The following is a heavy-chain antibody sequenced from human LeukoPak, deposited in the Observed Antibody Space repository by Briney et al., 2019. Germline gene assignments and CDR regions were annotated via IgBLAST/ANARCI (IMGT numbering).Heavy chain of an antibody. V-gene: IGHV3-33*01. J-gene: IGHJ4*02. CDR3: ARAPFAWELLHFDY. CDR1: GFTFSSYG. CDR2: IWYDESNK. D-gene: IGHD1-26*01. Sequence: PGGSLRLSCAASGFTFSSYGMHWVRQAPGNGLEWVAVIWYDESNKYYADSVKGRFTISRDNSKNKLYLQMNSLRAEDTAVYYCARAPFAWELLHFDYWGQGTLVTVSS.